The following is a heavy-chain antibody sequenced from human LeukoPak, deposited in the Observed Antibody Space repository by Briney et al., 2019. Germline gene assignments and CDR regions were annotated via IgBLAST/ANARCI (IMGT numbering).Heavy chain of an antibody. Sequence: ASVKVSCKASGGTFSSYAISWVRQAPGQGLEWMGGIIPIFGTANYAQKFQGRVTITADESTSTAYMELSSLRSEDTAVYYCARGVVVPAAIVGAGFFDYWGQGTLVTVSS. CDR3: ARGVVVPAAIVGAGFFDY. CDR1: GGTFSSYA. V-gene: IGHV1-69*01. J-gene: IGHJ4*02. D-gene: IGHD2-2*02. CDR2: IIPIFGTA.